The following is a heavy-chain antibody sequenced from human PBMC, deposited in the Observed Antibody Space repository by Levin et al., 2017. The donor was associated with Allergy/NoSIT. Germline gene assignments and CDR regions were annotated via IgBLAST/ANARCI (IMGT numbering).Heavy chain of an antibody. V-gene: IGHV3-48*01. CDR1: GFTFSTYS. J-gene: IGHJ4*02. CDR3: ARDANYYGSGSYYRNFDY. CDR2: ISSSSTTI. D-gene: IGHD3-10*01. Sequence: GGSLRRSCAASGFTFSTYSMNWVRQAPGKGREGLSYISSSSTTIYSADSVKGRFTISRDNARNSLYLQMTSLRVEDTAVYYCARDANYYGSGSYYRNFDYWGQGTLVTVSS.